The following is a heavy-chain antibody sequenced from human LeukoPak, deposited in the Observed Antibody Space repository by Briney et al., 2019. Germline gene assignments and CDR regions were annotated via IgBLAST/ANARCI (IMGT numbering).Heavy chain of an antibody. CDR1: GGSISSYY. Sequence: PSETLSLTCTVSGGSISSYYWSWIRQPPGKGLEWIGYIYYSGSTNYNPSLKSRVTISADTSKNQFSLKLSSVTAADTAVYYCARDLHGDYVLAFDIWGQGTMVTVSS. V-gene: IGHV4-59*01. D-gene: IGHD4-17*01. CDR2: IYYSGST. CDR3: ARDLHGDYVLAFDI. J-gene: IGHJ3*02.